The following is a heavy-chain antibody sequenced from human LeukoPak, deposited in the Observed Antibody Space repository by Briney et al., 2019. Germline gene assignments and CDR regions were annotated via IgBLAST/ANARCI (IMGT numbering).Heavy chain of an antibody. CDR1: GVTFSSYY. J-gene: IGHJ3*01. Sequence: SETLSLTCAVYGVTFSSYYWNWIRHSSGKGLEWIGEINYSGSKNYNPSLKSRVIISVDTSKNQFSLKLTSVTAADTGLYYCARGTPRFDSWGQGTMVTVS. D-gene: IGHD2-15*01. CDR2: INYSGSK. CDR3: ARGTPRFDS. V-gene: IGHV4-34*01.